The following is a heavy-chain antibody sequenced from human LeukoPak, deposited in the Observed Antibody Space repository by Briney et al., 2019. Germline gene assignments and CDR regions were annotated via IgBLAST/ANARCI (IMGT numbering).Heavy chain of an antibody. Sequence: PGGSLRLSCAASGFTFSSYGMHWVRQAPGKGLEWVALIWHDGSIKYYADSVKGRFTISRDDSKNTLYLQMYSLNAEDTAVYYCATSQSYFAVADWGQGTLVTVSS. CDR2: IWHDGSIK. CDR1: GFTFSSYG. CDR3: ATSQSYFAVAD. J-gene: IGHJ4*02. V-gene: IGHV3-33*01. D-gene: IGHD6-19*01.